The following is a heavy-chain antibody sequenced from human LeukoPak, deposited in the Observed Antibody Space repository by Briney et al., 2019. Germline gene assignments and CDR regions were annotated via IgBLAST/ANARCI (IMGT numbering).Heavy chain of an antibody. Sequence: PGGSLRLSCAASGFSFSSYGMYWVRQAPGKGLEWVAFIRYDGSNKYYADSVKGRFTISRDNSKNTLYLQMNSLRAEDTAVYYCARGRSYHILTGFRRGFDAFDIWGQGTMVTVSS. CDR1: GFSFSSYG. V-gene: IGHV3-30*02. J-gene: IGHJ3*02. CDR2: IRYDGSNK. CDR3: ARGRSYHILTGFRRGFDAFDI. D-gene: IGHD3-9*01.